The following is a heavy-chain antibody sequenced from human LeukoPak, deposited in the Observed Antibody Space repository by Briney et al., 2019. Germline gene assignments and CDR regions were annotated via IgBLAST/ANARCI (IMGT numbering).Heavy chain of an antibody. Sequence: SETLSLTCTVYGGSINSYYWSWIRQPPGKGLEWIGYIYYSGNTNYNPSLESRVTISVDTSKNQFSLKLSSVTAADTAVYYCARSLGYSYGYDYWGQGTLVTVSS. CDR2: IYYSGNT. V-gene: IGHV4-59*01. J-gene: IGHJ4*02. D-gene: IGHD5-18*01. CDR3: ARSLGYSYGYDY. CDR1: GGSINSYY.